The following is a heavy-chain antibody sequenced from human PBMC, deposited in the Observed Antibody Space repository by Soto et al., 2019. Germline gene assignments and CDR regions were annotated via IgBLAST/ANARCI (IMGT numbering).Heavy chain of an antibody. V-gene: IGHV1-69*13. CDR2: IIPIFGTA. J-gene: IGHJ4*02. CDR1: GGTFSSYA. CDR3: ARDLYYYGSGSYYANFDY. D-gene: IGHD3-10*01. Sequence: VASVKVSCKASGGTFSSYAISWVRQAPGQGLEWMGGIIPIFGTANYAQKFQGRVTITADESTSTAYMELSSLRSEDTAVYYCARDLYYYGSGSYYANFDYRGQGTLVTVPS.